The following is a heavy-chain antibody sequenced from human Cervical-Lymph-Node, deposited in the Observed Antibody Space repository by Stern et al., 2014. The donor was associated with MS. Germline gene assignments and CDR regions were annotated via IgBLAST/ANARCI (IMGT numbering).Heavy chain of an antibody. D-gene: IGHD6-25*01. J-gene: IGHJ4*02. CDR1: GYTFTSYG. Sequence: QMQLVQSGPEVKKPGASVKVSCKASGYTFTSYGIAWVRQAPGQGLAWMGWISAYNGNTNYERKLQGRVTLTTNTTTSTAYMELRSLRSDDTAIYFCARSGTRVPRGYWGQGTLITVSS. V-gene: IGHV1-18*04. CDR2: ISAYNGNT. CDR3: ARSGTRVPRGY.